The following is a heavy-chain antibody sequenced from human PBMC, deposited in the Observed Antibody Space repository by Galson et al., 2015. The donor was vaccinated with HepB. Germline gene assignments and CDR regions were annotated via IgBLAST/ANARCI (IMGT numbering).Heavy chain of an antibody. CDR1: GFTFSSYA. CDR2: ISGSSGST. D-gene: IGHD1-26*01. J-gene: IGHJ1*01. V-gene: IGHV3-23*01. CDR3: AKGRDGELVTFQP. Sequence: SLRLSCAASGFTFSSYAMNWVRQAPGKGLEWVSAISGSSGSTYYADSVKGRFTISRDNSKNTLYLQMNSLRAEDTAVYYCAKGRDGELVTFQPWGQGTLVTVSS.